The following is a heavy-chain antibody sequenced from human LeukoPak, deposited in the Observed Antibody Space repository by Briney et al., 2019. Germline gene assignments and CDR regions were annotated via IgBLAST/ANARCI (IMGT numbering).Heavy chain of an antibody. CDR3: ARHKSRGYCSSTSCSRWFDP. CDR1: GGSISSSSYY. D-gene: IGHD2-2*01. V-gene: IGHV4-39*01. CDR2: IYYSGSN. J-gene: IGHJ5*02. Sequence: SETLSLTCTVSGGSISSSSYYWGWIRQPPGQGLEWIGRIYYSGSNYYNPSLKSRVTISVDTSKNQCSLKLSSVTAADTAVYYCARHKSRGYCSSTSCSRWFDPWGQGTLVTVSS.